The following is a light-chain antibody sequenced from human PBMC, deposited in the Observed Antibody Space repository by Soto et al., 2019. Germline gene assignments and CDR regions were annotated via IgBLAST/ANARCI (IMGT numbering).Light chain of an antibody. CDR2: GAS. Sequence: EIVMTQSPATLSVSPGERATLSCRASQSVSSNLAWYQQKPGQAPRLLIYGASTRATGIPARFSGSGSGTEFTLPISSLPSADFAVYYCQQYNNWPLGFGGGTKVEIK. V-gene: IGKV3-15*01. CDR1: QSVSSN. CDR3: QQYNNWPLG. J-gene: IGKJ4*01.